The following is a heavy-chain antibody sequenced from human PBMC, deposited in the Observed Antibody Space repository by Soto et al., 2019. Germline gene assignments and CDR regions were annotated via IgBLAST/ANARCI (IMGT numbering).Heavy chain of an antibody. J-gene: IGHJ4*02. V-gene: IGHV4-59*10. Sequence: SESPSLTCAVSGDPMTSYFWSWIRQPAGKGLEWIGHMFPGGTTSHNTSLKSRVSMSIDTSKNQFSLTLTSVTAADTAVYYCARSLSGFTYGSRQFYFDYWGQGTFGTVSS. D-gene: IGHD3-10*01. CDR3: ARSLSGFTYGSRQFYFDY. CDR2: MFPGGTT. CDR1: GDPMTSYF.